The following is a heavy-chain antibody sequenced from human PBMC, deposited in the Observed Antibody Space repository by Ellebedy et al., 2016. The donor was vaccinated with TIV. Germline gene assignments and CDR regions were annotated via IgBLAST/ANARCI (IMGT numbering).Heavy chain of an antibody. CDR2: TYNTGTT. Sequence: SETLSLXCIVSSGSVSSGKYYWSWIRQPPGKGLEWIGYTYNTGTTNYNPSLKSRVTISVDTSKNQFSLRLSSVTAADTAVYYCARFRSGIVVAPAHYGMDVWGHGTTVIVSS. CDR3: ARFRSGIVVAPAHYGMDV. D-gene: IGHD2-2*01. V-gene: IGHV4-61*01. CDR1: SGSVSSGKYY. J-gene: IGHJ6*02.